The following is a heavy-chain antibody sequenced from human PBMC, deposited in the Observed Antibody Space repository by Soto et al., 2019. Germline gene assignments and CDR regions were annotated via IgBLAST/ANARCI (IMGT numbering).Heavy chain of an antibody. Sequence: QITLKESGPTLVKPTQTLTLTCTFSGFSLSTNGVGVGWIRQPPGKALEWLALIYWDDDKQYSPSLKSRLTITNDTAKNQAVLTMTNMDPVDTATSYCSHRFHVSSRYYLGFDSWGQGTLVTVSS. J-gene: IGHJ4*02. CDR1: GFSLSTNGVG. CDR2: IYWDDDK. D-gene: IGHD3-22*01. V-gene: IGHV2-5*02. CDR3: SHRFHVSSRYYLGFDS.